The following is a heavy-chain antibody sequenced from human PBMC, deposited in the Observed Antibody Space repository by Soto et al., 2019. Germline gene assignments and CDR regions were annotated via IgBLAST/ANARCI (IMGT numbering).Heavy chain of an antibody. Sequence: PGGSLRLSCAASGFTFSSYAMHWVRQAPGKGLEWVAVISYDGSNKYYADSVKGRFTISRDNSKNTLYLQMNSLRAEDTAVYYCAKTQGTTVTTVCDYWGQGTLVTVSS. J-gene: IGHJ4*02. CDR1: GFTFSSYA. CDR3: AKTQGTTVTTVCDY. CDR2: ISYDGSNK. D-gene: IGHD4-17*01. V-gene: IGHV3-30-3*02.